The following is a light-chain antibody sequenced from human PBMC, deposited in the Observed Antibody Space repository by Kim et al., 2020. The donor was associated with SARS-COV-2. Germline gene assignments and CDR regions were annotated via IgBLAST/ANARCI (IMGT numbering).Light chain of an antibody. V-gene: IGLV3-25*03. Sequence: SYELTQPPSVSVSPGQTARITCSGDALPKQYAYWYQQKPGQAPVLVIYKDSERPSGIPERFSGSSSGTTVTLTISGVQAEDEADYYCQSADSSGTYWVFVGGTKLTVL. CDR1: ALPKQY. CDR3: QSADSSGTYWV. CDR2: KDS. J-gene: IGLJ3*02.